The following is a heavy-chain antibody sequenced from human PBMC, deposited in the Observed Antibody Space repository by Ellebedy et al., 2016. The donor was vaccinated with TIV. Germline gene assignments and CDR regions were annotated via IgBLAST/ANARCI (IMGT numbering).Heavy chain of an antibody. CDR3: AREGPHDAFDI. CDR2: INHSGST. Sequence: SETLSLTXAVYGGSFSGYYWSWIRQPPGKGLEWIGEINHSGSTNYNPSLKSRVTISVDTSKNQFSLKLSSVTAADTAVYYCAREGPHDAFDIWGQGTMVTVSS. V-gene: IGHV4-34*01. J-gene: IGHJ3*02. CDR1: GGSFSGYY.